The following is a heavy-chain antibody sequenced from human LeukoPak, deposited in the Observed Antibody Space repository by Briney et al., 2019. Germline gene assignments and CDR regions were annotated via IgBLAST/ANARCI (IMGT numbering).Heavy chain of an antibody. V-gene: IGHV3-64D*09. CDR3: VKTGGDYVWGSYFH. D-gene: IGHD3-16*01. J-gene: IGHJ4*02. CDR1: GFTFSSYA. CDR2: ISSNGIST. Sequence: GGSLRLSCAASGFTFSSYAMHWVRQAPGKGLEYVSAISSNGISTYYADSVKGRFTISGDNSKNTVYLQMSSLRAEDTAVYYCVKTGGDYVWGSYFHWGQGTLVTVSS.